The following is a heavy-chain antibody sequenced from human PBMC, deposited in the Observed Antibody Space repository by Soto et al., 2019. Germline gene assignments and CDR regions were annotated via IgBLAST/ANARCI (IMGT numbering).Heavy chain of an antibody. CDR3: ARDRSVRKGEAAAGEDYYYYYGMDV. J-gene: IGHJ6*02. V-gene: IGHV1-69*12. D-gene: IGHD6-13*01. CDR2: IIPIFGTA. CDR1: GGTFSSYA. Sequence: QVQLVQSGAEVKKPGSSVKVSCKASGGTFSSYAISWVRQAPGQGLEWMGGIIPIFGTANYAQKFQGRVTITADESTSTAYMELSSLRSEDTAVYYCARDRSVRKGEAAAGEDYYYYYGMDVWGQGTTVTVSS.